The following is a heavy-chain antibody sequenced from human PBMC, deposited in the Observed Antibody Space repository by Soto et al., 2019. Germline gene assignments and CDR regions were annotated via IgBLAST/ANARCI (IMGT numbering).Heavy chain of an antibody. J-gene: IGHJ4*02. D-gene: IGHD3-3*01. V-gene: IGHV3-7*03. Sequence: EVQLVQSGGGLVQPGRSLRLSCVTSGFSFRSSWMSWVRQSPEKGLEWVANINLDGSATNYLDSLRGRFTVSRDNAENTLFLEINSLRDEDTAVYYCARELSWSGRDYWGQGSLVTVSS. CDR3: ARELSWSGRDY. CDR2: INLDGSAT. CDR1: GFSFRSSW.